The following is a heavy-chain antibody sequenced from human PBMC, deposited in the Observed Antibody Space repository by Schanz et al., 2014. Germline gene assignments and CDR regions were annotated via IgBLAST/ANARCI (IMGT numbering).Heavy chain of an antibody. Sequence: QVQLVQSGAEVKKPGASVKVSCKASGYTFTSHGISWVRQAPGQGLEWMGWISAYTNNTNYAQKLQGRVTMTTDTSTSTAYMELRSLRSDDTAVYYCARGGYSSGWYDRDIAHFDYWGQGTLVTVSS. V-gene: IGHV1-18*01. D-gene: IGHD6-19*01. CDR2: ISAYTNNT. CDR3: ARGGYSSGWYDRDIAHFDY. CDR1: GYTFTSHG. J-gene: IGHJ4*02.